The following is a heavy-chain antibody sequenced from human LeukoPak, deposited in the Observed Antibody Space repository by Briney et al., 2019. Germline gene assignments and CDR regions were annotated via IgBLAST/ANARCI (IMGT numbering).Heavy chain of an antibody. CDR1: GGTFSSYA. CDR3: ARGGATMVRGVIRDWFDP. Sequence: SVKVSCKASGGTFSSYAISWVRQAPGQGLEWVGGIIPIFGTANYAQKFQGRVTITADESTSTAYMELSSLRSEDTAVYYCARGGATMVRGVIRDWFDPWGQGTLVTVSS. J-gene: IGHJ5*02. V-gene: IGHV1-69*01. CDR2: IIPIFGTA. D-gene: IGHD3-10*01.